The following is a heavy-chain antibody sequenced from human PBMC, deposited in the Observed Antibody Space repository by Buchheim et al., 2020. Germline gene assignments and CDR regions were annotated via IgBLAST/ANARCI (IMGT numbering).Heavy chain of an antibody. D-gene: IGHD3-3*01. CDR3: AKEGRFTEWYYDY. J-gene: IGHJ4*02. CDR1: GFTFSNYG. V-gene: IGHV3-30*18. Sequence: QVHLVESGGGLVQPGDSLRLSSGASGFTFSNYGIHWLRKAPGKGLEWVAAIADDGGAKVYADSVKGRFTLSRDNSKNMVYLQMNSLRPDDSALYFCAKEGRFTEWYYDYWGQGTL. CDR2: IADDGGAK.